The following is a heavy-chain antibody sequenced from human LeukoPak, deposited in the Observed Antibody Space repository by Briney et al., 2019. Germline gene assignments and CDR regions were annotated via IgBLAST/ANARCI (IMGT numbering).Heavy chain of an antibody. D-gene: IGHD4-17*01. J-gene: IGHJ4*02. CDR3: ARDRIMTTVTTGGY. V-gene: IGHV1-2*04. Sequence: ASVKVSCKASGYTFTGYYMHWVRQAPGQGLEWMGWINPNSGGTNYAQKFQGWVTMTRDTSISTAYMELSRLRSDDTAVYYCARDRIMTTVTTGGYWGQGTLVTVSS. CDR1: GYTFTGYY. CDR2: INPNSGGT.